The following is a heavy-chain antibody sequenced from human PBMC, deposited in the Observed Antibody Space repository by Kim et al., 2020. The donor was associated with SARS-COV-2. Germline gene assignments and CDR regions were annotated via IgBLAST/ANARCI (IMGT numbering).Heavy chain of an antibody. CDR2: IYYSGST. V-gene: IGHV4-59*13. Sequence: SETLSLTCTVSGGSISSYYWSWIRQPPGKGLGWIGYIYYSGSTNYNPSLKSRVTISVDTSKNQFSLKLSSVTAADTAVYYCARVDGGLYGWSLRWFDPWGQGTLVTVSS. CDR3: ARVDGGLYGWSLRWFDP. D-gene: IGHD6-19*01. J-gene: IGHJ5*02. CDR1: GGSISSYY.